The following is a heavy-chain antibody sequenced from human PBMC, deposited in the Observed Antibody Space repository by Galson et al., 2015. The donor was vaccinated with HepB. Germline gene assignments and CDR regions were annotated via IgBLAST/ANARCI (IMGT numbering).Heavy chain of an antibody. CDR3: ARLAGDDGFDV. CDR1: GYSFTNYW. J-gene: IGHJ3*01. D-gene: IGHD3-16*01. Sequence: QSGAEVKKPGESLKISCKGSGYSFTNYWIAWVRQMPGKGLAWMGIICPRDSDTRKFQGQVTISADKSINTAYLQWSSLKASDTAIYYCARLAGDDGFDVWGQGTMVTVSS. V-gene: IGHV5-51*03. CDR2: ICPRDSDT.